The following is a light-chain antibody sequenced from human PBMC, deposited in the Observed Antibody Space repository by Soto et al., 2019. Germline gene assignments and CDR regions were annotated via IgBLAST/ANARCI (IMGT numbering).Light chain of an antibody. V-gene: IGKV3-15*01. CDR2: GAS. CDR1: QSISTK. CDR3: QEYNDWRPIT. Sequence: IVMTQSPATLSVSPGGRATLSCRASQSISTKLAWYQQKPGQAPRLLIYGASTRAPGIPVRFSGSGSGTEFTLTITNLQSEDFAVYYCQEYNDWRPITFGGGTKVEIK. J-gene: IGKJ4*01.